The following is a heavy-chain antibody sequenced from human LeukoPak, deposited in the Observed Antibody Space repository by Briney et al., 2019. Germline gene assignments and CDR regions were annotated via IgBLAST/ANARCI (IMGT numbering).Heavy chain of an antibody. J-gene: IGHJ3*02. Sequence: SETLSLTCTVSGGSISSYYWSWIRQPPGKGLEWIGYIYYSGSTNYNPSLKSRVTISVDTSKNQFSLKLSSVTAADTAVYSCARDLHTFDIWGQGTMVTVSS. CDR2: IYYSGST. CDR3: ARDLHTFDI. CDR1: GGSISSYY. V-gene: IGHV4-59*01.